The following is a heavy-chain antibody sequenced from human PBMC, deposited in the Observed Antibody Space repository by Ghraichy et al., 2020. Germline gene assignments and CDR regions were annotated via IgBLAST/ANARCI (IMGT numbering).Heavy chain of an antibody. J-gene: IGHJ6*02. CDR3: AKAPLRDYYYGMDV. V-gene: IGHV3-9*01. Sequence: SLRLSCAASGFTFDDYAMHWVRQAPGKGLEWVSGISWNSGSIGYADSVKGRFTISRDNAKNSLYLQMNSLRAEDTALYYCAKAPLRDYYYGMDVWGQGTTVTVSS. CDR1: GFTFDDYA. CDR2: ISWNSGSI.